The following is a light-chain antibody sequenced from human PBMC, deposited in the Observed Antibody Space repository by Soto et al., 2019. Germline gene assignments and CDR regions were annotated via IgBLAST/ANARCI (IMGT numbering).Light chain of an antibody. CDR3: QQYNTYSRT. Sequence: DIQMTQSPSCLSASVGDRVTISCRASQTIIKSLAWYQQKPGKVPRLLIYMASSLESGVPSRFSGSGSGTEFTLTISSLQPDDFATYYCQQYNTYSRTFGQGTKVDIK. CDR1: QTIIKS. J-gene: IGKJ1*01. CDR2: MAS. V-gene: IGKV1-5*03.